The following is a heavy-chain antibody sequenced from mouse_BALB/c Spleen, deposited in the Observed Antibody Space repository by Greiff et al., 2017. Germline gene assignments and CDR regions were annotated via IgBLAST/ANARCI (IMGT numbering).Heavy chain of an antibody. D-gene: IGHD2-4*01. CDR3: ARRGLGSMITSNYAMDY. CDR1: GFTFSSFG. Sequence: VQLKESGGGLVQPGGSRKLSCAASGFTFSSFGMHWVRQAPEKGLEWVAYISSGSSTIYYADTVKGRFTISRDNPKNTLFLQMTSLRSEDTAMYYCARRGLGSMITSNYAMDYWGQGTSVTVSS. J-gene: IGHJ4*01. V-gene: IGHV5-17*02. CDR2: ISSGSSTI.